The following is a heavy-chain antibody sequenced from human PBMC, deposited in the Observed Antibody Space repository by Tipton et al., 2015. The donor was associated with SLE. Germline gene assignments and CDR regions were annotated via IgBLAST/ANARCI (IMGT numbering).Heavy chain of an antibody. D-gene: IGHD3-9*01. Sequence: SLRLSCAASGFTFSNYAMNCVRQAPGKGLEWVSLIYRLGTTTKYADSVKGRFTISRDDSENTLYLQMNSLRAEDTAVYYCAKVPHYDILTGPYMDVWGKGTMVTVSS. J-gene: IGHJ6*03. V-gene: IGHV3-23*03. CDR1: GFTFSNYA. CDR3: AKVPHYDILTGPYMDV. CDR2: IYRLGTTT.